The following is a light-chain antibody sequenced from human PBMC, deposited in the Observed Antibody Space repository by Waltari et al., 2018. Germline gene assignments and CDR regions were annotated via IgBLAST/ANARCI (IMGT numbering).Light chain of an antibody. J-gene: IGKJ4*01. V-gene: IGKV4-1*01. CDR3: QQSYTTPLT. CDR1: QDLLYRPHNQNY. Sequence: DIFLTQSPESLAVSLGERATINCKSSQDLLYRPHNQNYLTWYQRKPGQPPKLLISWASTRESGVPDRFSGSGSGTDFTLTISSLQAEDVAVYYCQQSYTTPLTFGGGTRVEIK. CDR2: WAS.